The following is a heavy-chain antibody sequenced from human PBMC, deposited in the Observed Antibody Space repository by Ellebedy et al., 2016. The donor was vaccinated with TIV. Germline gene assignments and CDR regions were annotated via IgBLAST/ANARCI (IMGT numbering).Heavy chain of an antibody. CDR2: IIPSTTMT. D-gene: IGHD1-14*01. Sequence: ASVTVSCXASGFTLTSYYFHWVRQAPGQGLEWMGIIIPSTTMTSYAQKFQGRVTMTTDTSTGTVYMEVSSLRSEDTAIYYCARESPRIKYFDFWGQGTLVTVSS. CDR3: ARESPRIKYFDF. V-gene: IGHV1-46*01. J-gene: IGHJ4*02. CDR1: GFTLTSYY.